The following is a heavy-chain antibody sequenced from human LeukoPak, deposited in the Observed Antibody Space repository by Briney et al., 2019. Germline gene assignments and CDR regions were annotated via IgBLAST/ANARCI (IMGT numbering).Heavy chain of an antibody. CDR3: AYHGSGSYNWFDP. D-gene: IGHD3-10*01. Sequence: SETLSLTCTVSGGSISSGNYYWSWIRQPPGKGLGWIGYIYYSGSTYYNPSLKSRVTISVDTSKNQFSLKLSSVTAADTAVYYCAYHGSGSYNWFDPWGQGTLVTVSS. CDR1: GGSISSGNYY. J-gene: IGHJ5*02. CDR2: IYYSGST. V-gene: IGHV4-30-4*02.